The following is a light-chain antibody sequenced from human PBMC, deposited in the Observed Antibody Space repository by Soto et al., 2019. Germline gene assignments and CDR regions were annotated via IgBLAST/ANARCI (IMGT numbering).Light chain of an antibody. V-gene: IGKV3-15*01. Sequence: EIVMTQSPGTLSVSPGERVTLSCRASQSVSSKVAWYQQKPGQAPRLLIFTASLRATGVPARFSGSGSGTEFTLTISSLQPEDFATYYCQQFDHYPLTFGGGTKVEIK. CDR3: QQFDHYPLT. CDR2: TAS. CDR1: QSVSSK. J-gene: IGKJ4*01.